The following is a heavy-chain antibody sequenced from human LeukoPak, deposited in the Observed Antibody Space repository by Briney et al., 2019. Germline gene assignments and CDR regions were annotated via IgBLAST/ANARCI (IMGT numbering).Heavy chain of an antibody. D-gene: IGHD3-16*01. CDR1: GGSISSGSYY. Sequence: SETLSLTCTVSGGSISSGSYYWSWIRQPAGKGLEWIGRIYTSGSTNYNPSLKSRVTISVDTSKNQFSLKLSSVTAADTAVYYCARDLASGGVRRFDPWGQGTLVTVSS. J-gene: IGHJ5*02. CDR2: IYTSGST. CDR3: ARDLASGGVRRFDP. V-gene: IGHV4-61*02.